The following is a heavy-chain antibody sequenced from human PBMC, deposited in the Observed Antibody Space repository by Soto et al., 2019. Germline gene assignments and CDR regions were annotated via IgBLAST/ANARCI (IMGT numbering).Heavy chain of an antibody. CDR2: ISAYNGNT. CDR1: GYTFTSYG. Sequence: QVQLVQSGAEVKKPGASVKVSCKASGYTFTSYGISWVRQAPGQGLEWMGWISAYNGNTNYAQKLQGRVTMTTDTSKSTAYMELRSLRSDDTAVYYCATKYYYDSSGYYPFDYWGQGTLVTVSS. D-gene: IGHD3-22*01. CDR3: ATKYYYDSSGYYPFDY. J-gene: IGHJ4*02. V-gene: IGHV1-18*01.